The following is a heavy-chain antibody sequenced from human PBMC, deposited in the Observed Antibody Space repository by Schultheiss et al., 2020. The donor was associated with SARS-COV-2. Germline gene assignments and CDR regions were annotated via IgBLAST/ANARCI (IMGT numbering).Heavy chain of an antibody. CDR2: ISGSGGST. CDR1: VFTFSSYA. Sequence: GESLKISCAASVFTFSSYAMSWVRQAPGKGLEWVSTISGSGGSTYYADSVKGRFTISRDNSKNTLYLQMNSLRAEDTAVYYCAKDRNYYDSSGYWGGAFDIWGQGTMVTVSS. V-gene: IGHV3-23*01. CDR3: AKDRNYYDSSGYWGGAFDI. D-gene: IGHD3-22*01. J-gene: IGHJ3*02.